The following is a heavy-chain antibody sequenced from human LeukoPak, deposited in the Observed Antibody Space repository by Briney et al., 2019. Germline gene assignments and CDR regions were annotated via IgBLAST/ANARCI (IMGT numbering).Heavy chain of an antibody. CDR3: ARDLWFGEILSDAFDI. Sequence: GGFLRLSWAAAGLTFSSYWMSWVRQAAGKGVEWVANIKQDGGEKYYVDFVKGRFTIARDNAKNSLYLQMNSLRAEDTAVYYCARDLWFGEILSDAFDIWGQGTMVTVSS. J-gene: IGHJ3*02. V-gene: IGHV3-7*01. CDR2: IKQDGGEK. CDR1: GLTFSSYW. D-gene: IGHD3-10*01.